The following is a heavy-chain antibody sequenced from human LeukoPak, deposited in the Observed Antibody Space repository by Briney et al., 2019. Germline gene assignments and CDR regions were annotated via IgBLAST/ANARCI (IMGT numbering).Heavy chain of an antibody. CDR1: GFTFSSYA. CDR2: ISGSGGST. Sequence: QSGGSLRLSCAASGFTFSSYAMSWVRQAPGKGLEWVSAISGSGGSTYYADSVKGRFTISRDNSKNTLYLQMNSLRAENTAVYYCAKARYDSSGYDYWGQGTLVTVSS. V-gene: IGHV3-23*01. CDR3: AKARYDSSGYDY. D-gene: IGHD3-22*01. J-gene: IGHJ4*02.